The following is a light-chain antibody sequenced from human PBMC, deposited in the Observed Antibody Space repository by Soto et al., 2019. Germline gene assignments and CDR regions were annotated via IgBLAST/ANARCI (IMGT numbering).Light chain of an antibody. J-gene: IGKJ1*01. CDR1: QSVSSSY. CDR3: QQYGSSPWT. CDR2: AAS. V-gene: IGKV3-20*01. Sequence: EIVVTQSPGTLSLSQGERATLSCRASQSVSSSYLVWHQQKPGQAPRLLIDAASRRATGIPDRFSGSGAGTDFTLTISRLEPEDFAVYYCQQYGSSPWTFAQGTKVDI.